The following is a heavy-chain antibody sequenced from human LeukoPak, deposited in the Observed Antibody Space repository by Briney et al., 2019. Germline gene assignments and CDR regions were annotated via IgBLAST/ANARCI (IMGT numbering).Heavy chain of an antibody. CDR1: GGSISSSSFY. J-gene: IGHJ4*02. V-gene: IGHV4-39*01. Sequence: TSETLSLTCTVSGGSISSSSFYWGWIRQPPGKGLEWIAIISYSGSTYYNPSPKSRVTISVDTSKNQFSLKLSSVAAADTAVYYCARLNRGINAAHFDYWGQGTLVTVSS. CDR3: ARLNRGINAAHFDY. CDR2: ISYSGST. D-gene: IGHD6-25*01.